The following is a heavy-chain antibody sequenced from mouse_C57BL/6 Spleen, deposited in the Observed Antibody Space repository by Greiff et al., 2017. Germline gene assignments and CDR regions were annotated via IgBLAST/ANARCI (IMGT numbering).Heavy chain of an antibody. J-gene: IGHJ1*03. Sequence: QVQLKESGPGLVQPSQSLSITCTVSGFSLTSYGVHWVRQSPGKGLEWLGVIWSGGSTDSNAAFISRLSISKDNSKSQVFLKRNSLQADDPAIYYCASSPNWEGYFEGGGTGTTVTVSS. V-gene: IGHV2-2*01. CDR2: IWSGGST. D-gene: IGHD4-1*01. CDR3: ASSPNWEGYFEG. CDR1: GFSLTSYG.